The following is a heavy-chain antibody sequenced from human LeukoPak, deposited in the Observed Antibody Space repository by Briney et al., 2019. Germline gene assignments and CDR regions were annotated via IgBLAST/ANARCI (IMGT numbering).Heavy chain of an antibody. Sequence: ASVKVSCKASGYTFTSYYMHWVRQAPGQGLEWMGIINPSGGSTSYAQKFQGRVTMTRDTSTSTVYMELSSLRSEDTAVYYCSFLASSRPLPGYWGQGTLVTVSS. J-gene: IGHJ4*02. CDR2: INPSGGST. D-gene: IGHD6-13*01. V-gene: IGHV1-46*01. CDR3: SFLASSRPLPGY. CDR1: GYTFTSYY.